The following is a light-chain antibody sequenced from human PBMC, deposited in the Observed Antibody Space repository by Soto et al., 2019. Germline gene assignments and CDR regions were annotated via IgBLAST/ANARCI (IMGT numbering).Light chain of an antibody. CDR3: QHYDYYYT. V-gene: IGKV1-5*03. CDR2: KAS. Sequence: DIQMTQSPSTLSASVGDRVTITCRASQSISRWLAWYQQKPGKAPNLLIYKASSLESGVPSRFSGSGSGTEFAVTISTLQTDEFATYYCQHYDYYYTFGQRNKLEIK. CDR1: QSISRW. J-gene: IGKJ2*01.